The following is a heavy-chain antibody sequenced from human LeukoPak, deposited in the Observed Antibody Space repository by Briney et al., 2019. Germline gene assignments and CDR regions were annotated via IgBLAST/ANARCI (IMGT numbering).Heavy chain of an antibody. D-gene: IGHD3-9*01. V-gene: IGHV4-59*01. CDR1: GGSISSYY. Sequence: SETLSLTCIVSGGSISSYYWSWIRQPPGKGLEWIGYIYYSGSTNYNPSLKSRVTISVDTSKNQFSLKLRFVTAADTAVYYCARGYFDWLFDYWGQGTLVTVSS. CDR3: ARGYFDWLFDY. J-gene: IGHJ4*02. CDR2: IYYSGST.